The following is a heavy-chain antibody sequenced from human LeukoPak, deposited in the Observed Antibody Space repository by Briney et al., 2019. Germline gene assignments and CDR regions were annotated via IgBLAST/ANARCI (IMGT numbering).Heavy chain of an antibody. V-gene: IGHV3-23*01. D-gene: IGHD6-19*01. CDR1: GFSFRLYA. Sequence: PGGSLRLSCAASGFSFRLYAMNWVRQAPGKGLGWVSTIIETGASPYYADSVRGRFTVSRDSSKNMFYLQMNSLRAEDTAIYYCARRGAGSGGLDYWGQGTLVTVSS. CDR2: IIETGASP. J-gene: IGHJ4*02. CDR3: ARRGAGSGGLDY.